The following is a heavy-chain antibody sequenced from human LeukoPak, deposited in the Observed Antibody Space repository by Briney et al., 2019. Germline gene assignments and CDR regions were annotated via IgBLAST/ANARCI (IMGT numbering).Heavy chain of an antibody. CDR2: ISSSGST. V-gene: IGHV3-23*01. D-gene: IGHD3-10*01. CDR1: RFTFSSYE. CDR3: AKASFGELLSNFDY. J-gene: IGHJ4*02. Sequence: GGSLRLSCAASRFTFSSYEMNWVRQAPGKGLEWVSYISSSGSTYYADSVKGRFTISRDNSKNTLYLQMNSLRAEDTAVYYCAKASFGELLSNFDYWGQGTLVTVSS.